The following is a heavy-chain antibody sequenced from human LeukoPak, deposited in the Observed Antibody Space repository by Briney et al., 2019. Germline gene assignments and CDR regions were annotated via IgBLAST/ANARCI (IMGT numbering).Heavy chain of an antibody. CDR1: GFTVSSNY. CDR2: IYSGGST. Sequence: GGSLRLSCAASGFTVSSNYMSWVRQAPGKGLEWVSVIYSGGSTYYADSVKGRFTISRDNSKNTLYLQMNSLRAEDTAVYYCAREGTPYYDFWSGYQYNWFDPWGQGTLVTVSS. V-gene: IGHV3-53*01. CDR3: AREGTPYYDFWSGYQYNWFDP. D-gene: IGHD3-3*01. J-gene: IGHJ5*02.